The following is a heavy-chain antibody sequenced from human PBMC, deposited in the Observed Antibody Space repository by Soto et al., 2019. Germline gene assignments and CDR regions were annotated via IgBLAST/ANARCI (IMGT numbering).Heavy chain of an antibody. V-gene: IGHV5-51*01. CDR3: SRSFYDNRGYLSDH. CDR1: GYTFSRYW. Sequence: GESLKISCKASGYTFSRYWIAWVRQMPGKGLEWMGIIFPRDSDTRVSPSFQGRVTISADESISTAYLQWSSLRASDTAMYYCSRSFYDNRGYLSDHWGQRTLVTVPS. J-gene: IGHJ4*01. CDR2: IFPRDSDT. D-gene: IGHD3-22*01.